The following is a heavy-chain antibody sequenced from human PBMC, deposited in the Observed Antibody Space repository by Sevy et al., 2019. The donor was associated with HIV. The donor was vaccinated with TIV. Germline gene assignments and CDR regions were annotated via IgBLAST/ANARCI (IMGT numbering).Heavy chain of an antibody. CDR3: ARSVADTGYNYAMDV. V-gene: IGHV4-39*01. CDR1: GDSISSSNYY. CDR2: MYYTGST. D-gene: IGHD6-19*01. J-gene: IGHJ6*02. Sequence: SETLSLTCTVSGDSISSSNYYWGWIRQPPGKGLEWIGNMYYTGSTYYKPSLKSRVTISEDTSKNQFSLKLTSVTAADTAVYYCARSVADTGYNYAMDVWGQGTTVTVSS.